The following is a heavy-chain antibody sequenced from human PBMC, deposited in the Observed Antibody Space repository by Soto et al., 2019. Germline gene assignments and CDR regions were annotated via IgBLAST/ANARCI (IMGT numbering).Heavy chain of an antibody. Sequence: GGSLRLSCAASGFTFSSYSMNWVRQAPGKGLEWVSYISSSSSTIYYADSVKGRFTISRDNAKNSLYLQMNSLRAEDTAVYYCARDKGEIIAARPNHYFDYWGQGTLVTVSS. CDR1: GFTFSSYS. J-gene: IGHJ4*02. CDR2: ISSSSSTI. V-gene: IGHV3-48*01. D-gene: IGHD6-6*01. CDR3: ARDKGEIIAARPNHYFDY.